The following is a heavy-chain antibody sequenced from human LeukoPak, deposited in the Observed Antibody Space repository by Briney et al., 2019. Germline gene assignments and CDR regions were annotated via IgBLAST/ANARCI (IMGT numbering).Heavy chain of an antibody. CDR2: VDPEDGET. Sequence: ASVKVSCKVSGYTFTDYYMRWVQQAPGKGLEWMGLVDPEDGETIYAEKFQGRVTITADTSTDTAYMELSSLRSEDTAVYYCATSSDGSGLDYWGQGTLVTVSS. CDR1: GYTFTDYY. J-gene: IGHJ4*02. D-gene: IGHD6-19*01. V-gene: IGHV1-69-2*01. CDR3: ATSSDGSGLDY.